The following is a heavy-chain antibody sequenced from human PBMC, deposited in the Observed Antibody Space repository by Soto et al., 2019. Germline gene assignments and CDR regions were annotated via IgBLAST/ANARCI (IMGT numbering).Heavy chain of an antibody. D-gene: IGHD6-13*01. J-gene: IGHJ6*02. CDR1: GYDFTAYD. CDR3: GRGPSPRAPAGGTPYYYAMEV. V-gene: IGHV1-8*02. Sequence: QVQLVQSGAEVKQSGASVKVSCKASGYDFTAYDINWVRQASGQGLEWMGWMNPINGATGSARRFQGRVSMTRNTATGTAYLEFTSLRSDDSAVYYCGRGPSPRAPAGGTPYYYAMEVWGQGTTVTVSS. CDR2: MNPINGAT.